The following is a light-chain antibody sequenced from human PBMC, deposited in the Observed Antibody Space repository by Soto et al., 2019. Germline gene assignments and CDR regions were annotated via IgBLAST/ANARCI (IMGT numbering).Light chain of an antibody. CDR2: SNI. Sequence: QSVLTQPPSASGTAGQRVTISCSGSSSNIGSNYVYWYQQLPGMAPKLLIYSNIHRPSGVPDRFSGSKSGTSASLAISGLRSEDEADYYCCSYAGSSFYVFGTGTKLTVL. V-gene: IGLV1-47*02. CDR1: SSNIGSNY. J-gene: IGLJ1*01. CDR3: CSYAGSSFYV.